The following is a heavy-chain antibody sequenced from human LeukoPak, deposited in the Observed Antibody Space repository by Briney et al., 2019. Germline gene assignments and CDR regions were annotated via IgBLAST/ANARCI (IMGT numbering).Heavy chain of an antibody. CDR3: ARGIFGKMATTRAAFDY. J-gene: IGHJ4*02. V-gene: IGHV4-4*07. CDR1: GGSISSYY. Sequence: SETLSLTCTVSGGSISSYYWSWIRQPAGKGLEWIGRIYTSGSTNYNPSLKSRVTISVDTSKNQFSLKLSSVTAADTAVYYCARGIFGKMATTRAAFDYWGQGTLVTVSS. CDR2: IYTSGST. D-gene: IGHD5-24*01.